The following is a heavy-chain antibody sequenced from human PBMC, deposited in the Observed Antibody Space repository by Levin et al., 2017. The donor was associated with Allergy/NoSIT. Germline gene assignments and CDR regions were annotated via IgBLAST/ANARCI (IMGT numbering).Heavy chain of an antibody. D-gene: IGHD3-22*01. CDR3: ATSSSGNYYHLDS. V-gene: IGHV4-59*08. J-gene: IGHJ4*02. Sequence: SETLSLTCTVSSASISSYYWSWIRQPPGKGLEWIGYVFYSRTTSYNPSLKSRVTMSVDTSKNQFSLRLSSVTAADTAVYYCATSSSGNYYHLDSWGQGTLVTVSS. CDR2: VFYSRTT. CDR1: SASISSYY.